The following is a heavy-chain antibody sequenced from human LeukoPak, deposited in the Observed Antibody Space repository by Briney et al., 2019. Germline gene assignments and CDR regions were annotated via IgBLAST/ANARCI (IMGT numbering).Heavy chain of an antibody. Sequence: SETLSLTCIVSGGSISSTSYYWGWIRQSPGKGLEWIGSIYYSGSTYYNPSLKGRVTISVDTSKNQFSLKLSSVTAADTAVYYCARDRKNWFDPWGQGTLATVSS. CDR2: IYYSGST. V-gene: IGHV4-39*07. CDR3: ARDRKNWFDP. CDR1: GGSISSTSYY. J-gene: IGHJ5*02.